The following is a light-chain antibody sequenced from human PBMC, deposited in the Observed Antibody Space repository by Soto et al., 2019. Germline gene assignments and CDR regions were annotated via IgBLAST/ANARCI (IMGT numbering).Light chain of an antibody. CDR3: QQYDILPST. V-gene: IGKV1-33*01. Sequence: DIPMTQSPSSLFASVGDRVTITCQATQDINIYLNWYQQKPGKAPNLLIYDASNLEIGVPSRFSGSGSGTQFTFTMSSLQTENIGTYYCQQYDILPSTFGRGTRLEIK. CDR1: QDINIY. J-gene: IGKJ5*01. CDR2: DAS.